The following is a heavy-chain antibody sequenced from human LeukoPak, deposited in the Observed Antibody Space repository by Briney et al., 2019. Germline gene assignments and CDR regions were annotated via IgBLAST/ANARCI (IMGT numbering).Heavy chain of an antibody. CDR2: ITRGGRIT. CDR3: AHCDYDGNAGPYDH. CDR1: GFTFSGYA. D-gene: IGHD4-23*01. J-gene: IGHJ5*02. Sequence: GVSLTLSCAPSGFTFSGYAVRWVRQARGERRVCVSAITRGGRITYYADSVKGRISISRDNTNNTLYLQMSSMRGEATAIYCCAHCDYDGNAGPYDHWGQGTLVTVSA. V-gene: IGHV3-23*01.